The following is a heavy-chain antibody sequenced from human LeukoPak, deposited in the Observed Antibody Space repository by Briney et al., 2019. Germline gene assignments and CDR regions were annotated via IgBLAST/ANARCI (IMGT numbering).Heavy chain of an antibody. CDR2: IYYSGST. CDR3: ARARTILKPFDY. V-gene: IGHV4-59*01. CDR1: GGSISSYY. Sequence: PSETLSLTCTVSGGSISSYYWSRIRQPPGKGLEWIGYIYYSGSTNYNPSLKSRVTISVDTSKNQFSLKLSSVTAAVTAVYYCARARTILKPFDYWGQGTLVTVSS. D-gene: IGHD3-9*01. J-gene: IGHJ4*02.